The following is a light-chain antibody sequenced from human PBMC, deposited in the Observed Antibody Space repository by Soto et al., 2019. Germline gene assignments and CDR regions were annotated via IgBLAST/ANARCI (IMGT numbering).Light chain of an antibody. CDR1: STNIGAGYD. CDR2: GNN. Sequence: VLTQPPSVSGAPGQRITISCTGTSTNIGAGYDVHWYQQFPGTAPKLVIYGNNNRPSGVPDRFSGSKSGASASLVITGLRGEDEADYYCQSHDTSLSGSRIFGGGTQLTVL. CDR3: QSHDTSLSGSRI. V-gene: IGLV1-40*01. J-gene: IGLJ2*01.